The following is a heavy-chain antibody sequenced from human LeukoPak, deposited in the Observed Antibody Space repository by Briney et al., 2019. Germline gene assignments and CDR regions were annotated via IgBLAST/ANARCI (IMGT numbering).Heavy chain of an antibody. J-gene: IGHJ4*02. CDR1: GFTFSDLH. D-gene: IGHD1-26*01. Sequence: PGGSLRLSCTASGFTFSDLHMSWIRQAPGKGLEWVSHISGSGYAIHHPGSVKGRFTISRDNAKNSLYLQMNSLRVEDSAVYYYARLSGTYSRGGDHWGQGTLVTVSS. CDR2: ISGSGYAI. V-gene: IGHV3-11*01. CDR3: ARLSGTYSRGGDH.